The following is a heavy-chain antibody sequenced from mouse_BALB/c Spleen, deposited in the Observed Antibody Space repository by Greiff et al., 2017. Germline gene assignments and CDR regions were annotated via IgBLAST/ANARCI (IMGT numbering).Heavy chain of an antibody. CDR3: VRQNGAY. CDR2: IRSKSNNYAT. CDR1: GFTFNTYA. J-gene: IGHJ3*01. V-gene: IGHV10-1*02. Sequence: DVKLVESGGGLVQPKGSLKLSCAASGFTFNTYAMNWVRQAPGKGLEWVARIRSKSNNYATYYADSVKDRFTISRDDSQSMLYLQMNNLKTEDTAMYYCVRQNGAYWGQGTLVTVSA.